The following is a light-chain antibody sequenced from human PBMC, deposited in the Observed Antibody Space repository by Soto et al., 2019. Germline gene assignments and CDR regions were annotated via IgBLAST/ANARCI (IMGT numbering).Light chain of an antibody. V-gene: IGKV3-15*01. CDR3: QQYNNWPRT. CDR1: QSVSSN. Sequence: EIMMTQSPATLSVYPGERATLSCWASQSVSSNLAWYQQKPGQAPRLLIYGASTRATGIPARFSGSGSGTEFTLTITSLQSEDFALYYCQQYNNWPRTFGQGTKVEIK. CDR2: GAS. J-gene: IGKJ1*01.